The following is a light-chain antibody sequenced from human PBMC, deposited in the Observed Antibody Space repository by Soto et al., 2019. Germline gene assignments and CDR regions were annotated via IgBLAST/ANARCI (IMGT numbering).Light chain of an antibody. V-gene: IGLV1-40*01. Sequence: QSVLTQPPSVSGAPGQRVTISCTGSRSNIGAGYDVHWYQQLPGTAPKILIYGNSNRPSGVPDRFAGSKSGTSASLAITGLQAEDEADYYCQSYESSLSGVVFGGGTKLTVL. CDR3: QSYESSLSGVV. J-gene: IGLJ2*01. CDR1: RSNIGAGYD. CDR2: GNS.